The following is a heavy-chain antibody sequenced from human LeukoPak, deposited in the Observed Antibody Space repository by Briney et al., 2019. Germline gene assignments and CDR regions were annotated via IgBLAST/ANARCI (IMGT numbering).Heavy chain of an antibody. CDR3: ARGDILTTGWQTFDY. V-gene: IGHV1-2*02. CDR1: GYTFTGYY. D-gene: IGHD3-9*01. Sequence: ASVKVSCKASGYTFTGYYMHWVRQAPGQGLEWMGWINPNSGGTNYAQKFQGRVTMTRDTSISTAYMELSRLRSDDTAVYYCARGDILTTGWQTFDYWGQGTLVTVSS. CDR2: INPNSGGT. J-gene: IGHJ4*02.